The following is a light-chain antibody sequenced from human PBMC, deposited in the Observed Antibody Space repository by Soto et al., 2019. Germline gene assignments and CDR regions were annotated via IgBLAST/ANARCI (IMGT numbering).Light chain of an antibody. CDR3: HHYKNRPLT. V-gene: IGKV3-15*01. J-gene: IGKJ4*01. Sequence: EVVMTQSPATLSVSPGERATLSCRASQSVSSDLAWYQHKPGQAPRLLIYGASSRATGIPVRFSGSGSGTEFTLTISSLQSEAVAVYYCHHYKNRPLTFGGGTKVEIK. CDR2: GAS. CDR1: QSVSSD.